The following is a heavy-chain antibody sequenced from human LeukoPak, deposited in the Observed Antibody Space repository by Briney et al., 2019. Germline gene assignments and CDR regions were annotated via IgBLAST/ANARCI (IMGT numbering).Heavy chain of an antibody. CDR3: ATSYCTPSNCSGFDS. V-gene: IGHV5-51*01. Sequence: GESLKISCKGSGYSFTSYWSGWVRQMPGKGLEWMGIIYPGDSDTRYSPSFQGQVTISADKSISTAYLQWSSLKASDTAMYYCATSYCTPSNCSGFDSWGQGTPVTVSS. CDR1: GYSFTSYW. J-gene: IGHJ4*02. CDR2: IYPGDSDT. D-gene: IGHD2-8*01.